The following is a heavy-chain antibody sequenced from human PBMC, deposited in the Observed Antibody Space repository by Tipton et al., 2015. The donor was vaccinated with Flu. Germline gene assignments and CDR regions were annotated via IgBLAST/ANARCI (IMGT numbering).Heavy chain of an antibody. J-gene: IGHJ4*02. Sequence: TLSLTCDVSTGSVSGYYWSWIRQSPKRGLEWIGYIHYTGSTNYNPSLKSRVSMSVDTSKNQFSLKMASLTAADTAVYYCARHFYDSSGYYCLDCWGQGLLVTVSS. V-gene: IGHV4-59*08. CDR2: IHYTGST. CDR1: TGSVSGYY. D-gene: IGHD3-22*01. CDR3: ARHFYDSSGYYCLDC.